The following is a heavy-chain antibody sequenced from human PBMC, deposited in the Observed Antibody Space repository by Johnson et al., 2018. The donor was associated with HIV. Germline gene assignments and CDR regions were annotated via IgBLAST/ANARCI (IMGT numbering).Heavy chain of an antibody. Sequence: VQLVESGGGLVQPGRSLRLSCAASGFTFDDYAMHWVRQAPGKGPEWVSGINWNSGSRGYADSVKGRFTISRDNAKKLLYLQMYSLRAEDTAFYYCARRGITIVADAFDIWGQGTMVTVSS. J-gene: IGHJ3*02. CDR2: INWNSGSR. CDR1: GFTFDDYA. D-gene: IGHD3-10*01. CDR3: ARRGITIVADAFDI. V-gene: IGHV3-9*01.